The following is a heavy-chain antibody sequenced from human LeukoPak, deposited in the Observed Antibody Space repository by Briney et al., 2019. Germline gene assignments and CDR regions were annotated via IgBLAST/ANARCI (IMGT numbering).Heavy chain of an antibody. Sequence: PSETLSLTCTVSGGSISSYYWSWIRQPPGKGLEWIGYIYYSGSTNYNPSLKSRVTISVDTSKNQFSLKLSSVTAADTAVYYCARAANSLWFGESFDYWGQGTLVTVSS. V-gene: IGHV4-59*01. J-gene: IGHJ4*02. CDR1: GGSISSYY. CDR3: ARAANSLWFGESFDY. CDR2: IYYSGST. D-gene: IGHD3-10*01.